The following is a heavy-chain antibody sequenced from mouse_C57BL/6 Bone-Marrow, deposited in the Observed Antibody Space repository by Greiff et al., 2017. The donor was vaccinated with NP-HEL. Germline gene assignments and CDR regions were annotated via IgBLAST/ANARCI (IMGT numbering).Heavy chain of an antibody. D-gene: IGHD2-3*01. CDR3: ARGDGYYVPYWYFDV. CDR2: INPSTGGT. J-gene: IGHJ1*03. Sequence: EVQLQQSGPELVKPGASVKISCKASGYSFTGYYMNWVKQSPEKSLEWIGEINPSTGGTPSNQKFKAKATLTVDKSSSTAYMQLKSLTSEDSAVYYCARGDGYYVPYWYFDVWGTGTTVTVSS. CDR1: GYSFTGYY. V-gene: IGHV1-42*01.